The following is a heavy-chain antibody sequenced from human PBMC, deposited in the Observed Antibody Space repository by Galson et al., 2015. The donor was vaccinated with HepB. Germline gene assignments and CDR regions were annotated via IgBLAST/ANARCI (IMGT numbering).Heavy chain of an antibody. J-gene: IGHJ4*02. Sequence: SLRLSCAASGFTFSSCGMHWVRQAPGKGLEWVAVISYDGSNKYYADSVKGRFTISRDNSKNTLYLQMNSLRAEDTAVYYCAKRWNYDSSGYYLDWGQGTLVTVSS. CDR1: GFTFSSCG. CDR3: AKRWNYDSSGYYLD. CDR2: ISYDGSNK. D-gene: IGHD3-22*01. V-gene: IGHV3-30*18.